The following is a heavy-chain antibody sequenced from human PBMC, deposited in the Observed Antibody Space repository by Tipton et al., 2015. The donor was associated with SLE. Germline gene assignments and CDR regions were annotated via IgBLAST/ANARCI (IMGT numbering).Heavy chain of an antibody. CDR3: ARFDGSVPVFEF. J-gene: IGHJ4*02. CDR1: GGSIGSSSYY. CDR2: IYYSGST. D-gene: IGHD5-24*01. V-gene: IGHV4-39*07. Sequence: TLSLTCTVSGGSIGSSSYYWGWIRQPPGKGLEWIGSIYYSGSTYYNPSLKSRVTISVDTSKNQFSLKLSSVTAADTAVYYCARFDGSVPVFEFWGQGTLVTVSS.